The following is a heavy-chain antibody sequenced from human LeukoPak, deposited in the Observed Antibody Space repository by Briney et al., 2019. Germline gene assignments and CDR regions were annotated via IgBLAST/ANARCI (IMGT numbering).Heavy chain of an antibody. CDR1: GGSISSYY. J-gene: IGHJ4*02. D-gene: IGHD3-16*02. Sequence: SETLSLTCTVSGGSISSYYWGWIRQPPGKGLEWIGSIYYSGSTYYNPSLKSRVTISVDTSKNQFSLKLSSVTAADTAVYYCARVREDDYVWGSYRHFDYWGQGTLVTVSS. CDR2: IYYSGST. CDR3: ARVREDDYVWGSYRHFDY. V-gene: IGHV4-39*07.